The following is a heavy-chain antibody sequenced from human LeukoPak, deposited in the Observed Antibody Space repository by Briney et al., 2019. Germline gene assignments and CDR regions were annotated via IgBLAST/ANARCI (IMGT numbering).Heavy chain of an antibody. D-gene: IGHD2-15*01. Sequence: GESLKISCKGSEYSFATYWIGWVRQMPGQGLEWMGIIFPGDSDTRYSPSFQGQVTISADKHISTAYLQWSSLKASDTAIYYCASEYCSGGNCYFDYWGQGTLVTVSS. J-gene: IGHJ4*02. CDR2: IFPGDSDT. V-gene: IGHV5-51*04. CDR3: ASEYCSGGNCYFDY. CDR1: EYSFATYW.